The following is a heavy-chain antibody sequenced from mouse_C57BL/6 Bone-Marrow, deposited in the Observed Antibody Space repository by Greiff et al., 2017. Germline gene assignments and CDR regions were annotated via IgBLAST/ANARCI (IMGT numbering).Heavy chain of an antibody. CDR3: ARGYDYDYSMDY. Sequence: EVQGVESGPELVKPGASVKISCKASGYSFTDYNMNLVKQSNGKSLEWIGVINPNYGTTSYNQKFKGKATLTVDQSSSTAYMQLNILTSEDSAVYYCARGYDYDYSMDYWGQGTSVTVSS. CDR1: GYSFTDYN. CDR2: INPNYGTT. J-gene: IGHJ4*01. V-gene: IGHV1-39*01. D-gene: IGHD2-4*01.